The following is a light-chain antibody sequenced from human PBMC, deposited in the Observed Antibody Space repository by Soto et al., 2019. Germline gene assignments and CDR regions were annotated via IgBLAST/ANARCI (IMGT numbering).Light chain of an antibody. J-gene: IGKJ1*01. CDR1: QSVSRN. CDR3: QHYSNWQTWT. Sequence: EIVMTQSPASLSVAPGERATLSCKASQSVSRNYFAWYQQKPGQAPRLLIYGASTRAIDIPARFSGSGSETEFTLTISSLQSEDFAVYYCQHYSNWQTWTFGQGTKVDIK. V-gene: IGKV3-15*01. CDR2: GAS.